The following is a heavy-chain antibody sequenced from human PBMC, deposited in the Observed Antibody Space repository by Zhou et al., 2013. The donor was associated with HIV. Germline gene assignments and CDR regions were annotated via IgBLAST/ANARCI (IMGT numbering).Heavy chain of an antibody. V-gene: IGHV4-4*07. CDR2: IYTSGST. CDR3: ARDWIYGDYYYYYMDV. J-gene: IGHJ6*03. CDR1: GGSISSYY. D-gene: IGHD4-17*01. Sequence: QVQLQESGPGLVKPSETLSLTCTVSGGSISSYYWSWIRQPAGKGLEWIGRIYTSGSTNYNPSLKSRVTMSVDTSKNQFSLKLDPVTAADTAVYYCARDWIYGDYYYYYMDVWGKGTTVTASS.